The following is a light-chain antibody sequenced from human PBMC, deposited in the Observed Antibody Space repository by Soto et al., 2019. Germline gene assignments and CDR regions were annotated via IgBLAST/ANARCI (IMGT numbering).Light chain of an antibody. V-gene: IGKV1-27*01. CDR3: QEYYSAPFT. CDR1: QDITNY. J-gene: IGKJ3*01. Sequence: DIQMAQSPSSLSASVGDRVTITCRASQDITNYLAWFQQNPGKVPKLLIYGASTLKSGVPSRFSGSGSGTDFTITISGLQPEDVATYYCQEYYSAPFTFGPGTKVDIK. CDR2: GAS.